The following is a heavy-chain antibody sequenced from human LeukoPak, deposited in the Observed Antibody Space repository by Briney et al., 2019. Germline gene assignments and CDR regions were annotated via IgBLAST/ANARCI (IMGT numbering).Heavy chain of an antibody. Sequence: SETLSLTCAVYGGSFSGYYWSWIRQPPGKGLEWIGEINHSGSTSYNPSLKSRVNISVDTSKNQFSLKLSSVTAADTAVYYCARGSAVARQYYYYYMDVWGKGPTVTVSS. D-gene: IGHD6-19*01. CDR3: ARGSAVARQYYYYYMDV. J-gene: IGHJ6*03. V-gene: IGHV4-34*01. CDR1: GGSFSGYY. CDR2: INHSGST.